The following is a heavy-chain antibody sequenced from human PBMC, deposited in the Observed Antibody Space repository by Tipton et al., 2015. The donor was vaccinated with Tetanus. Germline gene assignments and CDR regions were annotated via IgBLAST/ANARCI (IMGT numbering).Heavy chain of an antibody. Sequence: GLVKPSQTLSLTCTVSGGSISSGGYYWSWIRQPPGKGLEWIGYIYYSGSTNYNPSLKSRVTISVDTSKNQFSLKLGSVTAADTAVYYCARDPSGGVRYFDYWGQGTLVTVSS. J-gene: IGHJ4*02. D-gene: IGHD2-8*01. CDR2: IYYSGST. CDR3: ARDPSGGVRYFDY. CDR1: GGSISSGGYY. V-gene: IGHV4-61*08.